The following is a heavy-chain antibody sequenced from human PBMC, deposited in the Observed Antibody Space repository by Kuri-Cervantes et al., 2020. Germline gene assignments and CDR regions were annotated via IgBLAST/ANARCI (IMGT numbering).Heavy chain of an antibody. CDR1: GGSFSDYY. J-gene: IGHJ4*02. Sequence: SETLSLTCAVYGGSFSDYYWIWIRQSPGKGLEWIGNIYHSGSTNYNSGSTNYNPSLKSRVTISVDTSKKQFSLKLNSVTAADTAVYYCARAGAGDCSSTSCIDYWGQGTLVTVSS. CDR2: IYHSGSTNYNSGST. D-gene: IGHD2-2*01. CDR3: ARAGAGDCSSTSCIDY. V-gene: IGHV4-59*01.